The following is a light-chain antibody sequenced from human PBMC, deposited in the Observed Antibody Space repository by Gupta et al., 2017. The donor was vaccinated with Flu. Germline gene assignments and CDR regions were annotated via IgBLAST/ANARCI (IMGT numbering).Light chain of an antibody. CDR3: QQSYTTPRT. J-gene: IGKJ2*01. CDR2: AAS. CDR1: QTISSF. V-gene: IGKV1-39*01. Sequence: DLQMTQSPSSLSASVGDRVTITCRASQTISSFLNWYQQKPGKAPNLLIYAASSLQSEVPSRFSGSGSGTDFTLTVSSLQPEDFATYYCQQSYTTPRTFGQGTKLEIK.